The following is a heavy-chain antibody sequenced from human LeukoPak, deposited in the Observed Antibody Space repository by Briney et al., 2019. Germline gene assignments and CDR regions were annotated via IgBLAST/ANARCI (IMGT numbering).Heavy chain of an antibody. CDR1: GYTFTGYY. Sequence: ASVKVSCKASGYTFTGYYMHWVRQAPGQGLERVGWINPNSGGTNYAQKFQGRVTMTRDTSISTAYMELSRLRSDDTAVYYCARGYDFWSGYLTRKYYYYYMDVWGKGTTVTVSS. CDR2: INPNSGGT. D-gene: IGHD3-3*01. CDR3: ARGYDFWSGYLTRKYYYYYMDV. V-gene: IGHV1-2*02. J-gene: IGHJ6*03.